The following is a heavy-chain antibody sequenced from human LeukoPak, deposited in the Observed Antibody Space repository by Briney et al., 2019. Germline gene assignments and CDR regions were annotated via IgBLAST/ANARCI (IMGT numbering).Heavy chain of an antibody. Sequence: GGSLRLSCAASGFTFSSYAMSWVRQAPGKGLEWASAISGSGGSTYYADSVKGRFTISRDNSKNTLYLQMNSLRAEDTAVYYCATFLRWGLGSYTPQRPPPDYWGQGTLVTVSS. J-gene: IGHJ4*02. D-gene: IGHD3-10*01. CDR2: ISGSGGST. CDR1: GFTFSSYA. V-gene: IGHV3-23*01. CDR3: ATFLRWGLGSYTPQRPPPDY.